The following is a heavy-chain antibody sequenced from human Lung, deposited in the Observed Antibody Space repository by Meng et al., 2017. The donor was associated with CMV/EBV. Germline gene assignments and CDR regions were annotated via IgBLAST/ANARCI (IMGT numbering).Heavy chain of an antibody. D-gene: IGHD6-6*01. J-gene: IGHJ4*02. V-gene: IGHV4-4*02. Sequence: SETLSLXCAVSGDSISSSNLWSWVRQPPGKGLEWIGEIYHSGSTNYNPSLKSRVTISVDKSKNQFSLKLSSVTAADTAVYYCARGDSSSSSSYFDYWGQGTLVTVSS. CDR1: GDSISSSNL. CDR2: IYHSGST. CDR3: ARGDSSSSSSYFDY.